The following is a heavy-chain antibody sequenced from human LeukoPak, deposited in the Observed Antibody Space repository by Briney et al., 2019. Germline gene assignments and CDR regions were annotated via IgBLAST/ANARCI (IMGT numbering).Heavy chain of an antibody. J-gene: IGHJ4*02. Sequence: PSETLSLTCTVSGGSISSYYWSWFRQPPGKGLEWIGYIYYSGSTNYNPSLKSRLTISLDTSKNQFSLKLRSVTAADTAVYYCARGHSWLSDYWGQGTLVTVSS. CDR3: ARGHSWLSDY. CDR1: GGSISSYY. V-gene: IGHV4-59*01. D-gene: IGHD6-13*01. CDR2: IYYSGST.